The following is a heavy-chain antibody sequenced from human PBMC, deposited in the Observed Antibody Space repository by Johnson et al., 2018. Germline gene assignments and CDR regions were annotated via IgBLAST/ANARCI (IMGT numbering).Heavy chain of an antibody. D-gene: IGHD4-11*01. CDR1: GFTFSSYD. J-gene: IGHJ4*02. CDR2: ISYEGSNR. CDR3: VKDELTTYYFES. Sequence: QVQLVQSGGGVVPPGGTLRLSCAASGFTFSSYDMYWVRQAPGKGLEWVAVISYEGSNRFYADSVKGRFTISRDNSKNTLYLQMDSLRTEGTAVYYCVKDELTTYYFESGGQGTLVTVSS. V-gene: IGHV3-30*18.